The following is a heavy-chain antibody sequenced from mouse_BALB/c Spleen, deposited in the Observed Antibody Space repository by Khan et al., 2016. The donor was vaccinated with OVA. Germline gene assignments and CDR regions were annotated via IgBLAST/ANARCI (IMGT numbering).Heavy chain of an antibody. D-gene: IGHD1-1*02. Sequence: EVELVESGGGLVKPGGSLKLSCAASGFTFSDYSMYWVRQTPEKRLEWVATISVGGSYTDYPDSVKGRFTISRDNAKNNLYLQMSSLKSEDTAFYYSARDRGYYYGYVAWFAYWGQGTLVTVSA. V-gene: IGHV5-4*02. CDR2: ISVGGSYT. CDR3: ARDRGYYYGYVAWFAY. J-gene: IGHJ3*01. CDR1: GFTFSDYS.